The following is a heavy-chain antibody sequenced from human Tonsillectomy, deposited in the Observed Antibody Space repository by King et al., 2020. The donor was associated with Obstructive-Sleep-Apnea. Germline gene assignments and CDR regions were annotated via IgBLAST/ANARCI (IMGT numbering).Heavy chain of an antibody. CDR2: IYHSGST. D-gene: IGHD3-3*01. V-gene: IGHV4-38-2*02. CDR3: ASTWGYYDFWSGYYSMNWFDP. J-gene: IGHJ5*02. Sequence: QLQESGPGLVKPSETLSLTCTVSGYSISSGYYWGWIRQPPGKGLEWIGSIYHSGSTYYNPSLKSRVTISVDTSKNQFSLKLSSVTAAETAVYYCASTWGYYDFWSGYYSMNWFDPWGQGTLVTVSS. CDR1: GYSISSGYY.